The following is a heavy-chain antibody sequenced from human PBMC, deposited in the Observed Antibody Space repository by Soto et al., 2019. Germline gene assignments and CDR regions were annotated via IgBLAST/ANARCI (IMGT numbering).Heavy chain of an antibody. CDR3: ARDRSYDLNSFAAFDL. D-gene: IGHD3-22*01. V-gene: IGHV4-61*01. J-gene: IGHJ3*01. CDR2: IYHSGST. Sequence: PENLSLTCTASGGSVSIGSHYWSWIRQAPVKGLEWIAYIYHSGSTDYNPSLKSRVTISVDLSRNQFSLRLDSVTAADTAVHYCARDRSYDLNSFAAFDLWGQGTMATVSS. CDR1: GGSVSIGSHY.